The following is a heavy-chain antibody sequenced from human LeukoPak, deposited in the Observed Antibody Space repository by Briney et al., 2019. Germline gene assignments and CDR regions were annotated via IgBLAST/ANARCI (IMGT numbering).Heavy chain of an antibody. CDR1: GYTFTSYY. CDR3: ARGYGDYGLWVYYYYYYMDV. J-gene: IGHJ6*03. D-gene: IGHD4-17*01. Sequence: ASVKVSCKASGYTFTSYYMHWVRQAPGQGLEWMGIINPSGGSTSYAQKFQGRVTMTRDMSTSTVYMELSSLRSEDTAVYYCARGYGDYGLWVYYYYYYMDVWGKGTTVTVSS. V-gene: IGHV1-46*01. CDR2: INPSGGST.